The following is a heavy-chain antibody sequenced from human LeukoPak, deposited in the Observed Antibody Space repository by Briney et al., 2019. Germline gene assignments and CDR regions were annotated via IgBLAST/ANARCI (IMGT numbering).Heavy chain of an antibody. CDR2: ISSSGSTI. CDR1: GFTFSSYE. V-gene: IGHV3-48*03. D-gene: IGHD3-22*01. CDR3: ARESYSYDSSGYYYLDY. J-gene: IGHJ4*02. Sequence: QSGGSLRLSCAASGFTFSSYEMSWVRQAPGKGLEWVSYISSSGSTIYYADSVKGRFTISGDNAKNSLYLQMNSLRAEDTAVYYCARESYSYDSSGYYYLDYWGQGTLVTVSS.